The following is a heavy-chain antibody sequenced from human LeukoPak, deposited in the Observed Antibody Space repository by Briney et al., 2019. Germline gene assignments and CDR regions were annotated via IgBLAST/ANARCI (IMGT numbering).Heavy chain of an antibody. CDR1: GFTFSSYW. D-gene: IGHD4-17*01. Sequence: GGSLRLSCAVSGFTFSSYWMSWVRQAPGKGLEWVANIKQDGSEKYYVDSVKGRFTISRDNAKNSLYLQMNSLRAEDTAVYYCASPAYGDYALFDYWGQGTLVTVSS. J-gene: IGHJ4*02. V-gene: IGHV3-7*01. CDR3: ASPAYGDYALFDY. CDR2: IKQDGSEK.